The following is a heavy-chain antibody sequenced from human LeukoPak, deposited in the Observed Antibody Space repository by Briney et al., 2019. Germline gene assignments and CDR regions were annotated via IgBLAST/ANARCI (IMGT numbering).Heavy chain of an antibody. Sequence: GESLEISCKGSGCIFTSYWIGWGRQVPGKGLEWMGIIYPGDSDTRYSPSFQGQVTISAHKSISTAYLQWSSMKASDTAMYYCARFPYSSSWALWGQGTLVTVSS. CDR2: IYPGDSDT. CDR1: GCIFTSYW. V-gene: IGHV5-51*01. CDR3: ARFPYSSSWAL. J-gene: IGHJ4*02. D-gene: IGHD6-13*01.